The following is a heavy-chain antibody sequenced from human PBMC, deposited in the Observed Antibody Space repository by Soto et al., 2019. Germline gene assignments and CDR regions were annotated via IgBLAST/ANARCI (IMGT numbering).Heavy chain of an antibody. CDR3: ARDGYNWNYTPFDY. CDR2: IWYDGSNK. D-gene: IGHD1-7*01. J-gene: IGHJ4*02. V-gene: IGHV3-33*01. CDR1: GFTFSSYG. Sequence: VPLVESGGGVVQPGRSLRLSCAASGFTFSSYGMHWVRQAPGKGLEWVAVIWYDGSNKYYADSVKGRFTISRDNSKNTLYLQMNSLRAEDTAVYYCARDGYNWNYTPFDYWGQGTLVTVSS.